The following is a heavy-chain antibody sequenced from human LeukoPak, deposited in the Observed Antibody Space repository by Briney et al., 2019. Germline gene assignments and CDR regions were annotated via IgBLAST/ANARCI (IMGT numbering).Heavy chain of an antibody. J-gene: IGHJ3*02. D-gene: IGHD2-21*01. V-gene: IGHV3-7*01. CDR2: IKQDGSEK. Sequence: GGSLRLSCAASGFTFSSYWMSWVRQAPGKGLEWVANIKQDGSEKYYVDSVKGRFTISRDNAKNSLYLQMNSLRAEDTAVYYCARDGLFPAFDAFDNWGQGTMVTVSS. CDR3: ARDGLFPAFDAFDN. CDR1: GFTFSSYW.